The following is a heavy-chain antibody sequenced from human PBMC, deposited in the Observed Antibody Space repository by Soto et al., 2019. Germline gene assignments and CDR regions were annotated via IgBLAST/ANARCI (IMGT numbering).Heavy chain of an antibody. CDR2: INPKTGDT. V-gene: IGHV1-2*02. J-gene: IGHJ4*02. CDR3: ARWAVGALDF. D-gene: IGHD1-26*01. Sequence: ASVKVSCKASGYTFTAYYLHWVRQAPGQGLEWVGWINPKTGDTTFAQKFQGRVTMTRDTSISTAYMELSSLESDDTAVYYCARWAVGALDFCGQGTQVTVSS. CDR1: GYTFTAYY.